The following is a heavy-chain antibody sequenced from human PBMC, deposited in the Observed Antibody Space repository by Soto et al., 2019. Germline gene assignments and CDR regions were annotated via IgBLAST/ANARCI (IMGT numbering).Heavy chain of an antibody. CDR3: ARGRDYYDSRAIGY. CDR2: ISAFNGNT. V-gene: IGHV1-18*01. Sequence: QVQLVQSGAEVKKPGASVKVSCKASGYTFTRYGINWVRQAPGRGLEWMGWISAFNGNTNYAQKLQGRGTMTTDTSTSTAYMELRSLRSDDTAVYYCARGRDYYDSRAIGYWGQGTLVTVSS. CDR1: GYTFTRYG. D-gene: IGHD3-22*01. J-gene: IGHJ4*02.